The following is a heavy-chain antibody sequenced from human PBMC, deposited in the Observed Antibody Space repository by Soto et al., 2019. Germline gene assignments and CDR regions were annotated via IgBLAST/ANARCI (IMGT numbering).Heavy chain of an antibody. CDR1: GLTFRSYW. J-gene: IGHJ4*02. CDR3: VRDMQLWRLDS. V-gene: IGHV3-74*03. Sequence: EVQLVESGGGLVKPGESLRLSCAASGLTFRSYWMHWVRQAPGKGLVWVSRINTDGSVAMYVDSVKGRFTISRDNAKNSLYLHMNSRRAEDTAVYYCVRDMQLWRLDSGGRGTRVTVSS. D-gene: IGHD2-21*01. CDR2: INTDGSVA.